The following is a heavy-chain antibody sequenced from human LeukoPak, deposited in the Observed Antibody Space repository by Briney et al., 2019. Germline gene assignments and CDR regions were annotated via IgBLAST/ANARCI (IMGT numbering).Heavy chain of an antibody. CDR2: INHSGST. CDR1: GGSFSGYY. CDR3: ARGSYSSGWYVRIKWFDP. D-gene: IGHD6-19*01. V-gene: IGHV4-34*01. Sequence: SETLSLTCAVYGGSFSGYYWSWIRQPPGKGLEWIGEINHSGSTNYNPSLKSRVTISVYTSKNQFSLKLSSVTAADTAVYYCARGSYSSGWYVRIKWFDPWGQGTLVTVSS. J-gene: IGHJ5*02.